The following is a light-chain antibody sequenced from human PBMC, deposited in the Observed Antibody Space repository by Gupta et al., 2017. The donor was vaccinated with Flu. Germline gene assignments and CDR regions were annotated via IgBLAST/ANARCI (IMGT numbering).Light chain of an antibody. Sequence: QSAPTQPRSASGSPGQSVTISCTGTSNDVGRSNLVSWYEQRPGKAPKLILYEGTERPAGVPGRFSGSKAGNTASLTLSGLQAEDEADYYCYSHAGRDTLVFGRGTTVTVL. CDR3: YSHAGRDTLV. J-gene: IGLJ1*01. CDR2: EGT. V-gene: IGLV2-11*01. CDR1: SNDVGRSNL.